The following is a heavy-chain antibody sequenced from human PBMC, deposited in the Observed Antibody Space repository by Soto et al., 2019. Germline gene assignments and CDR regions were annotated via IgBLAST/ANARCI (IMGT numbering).Heavy chain of an antibody. Sequence: GGSLRHSCAASGFTFSNYWMSWVRQAPGKGLEWVANIKQDGSEKYYMDSVKGRFTISRDNAKNSLYLQMNSLRAEDTAVYYCARDPYDYVWGSDDYWGQGTLVTVSS. V-gene: IGHV3-7*01. J-gene: IGHJ4*02. D-gene: IGHD3-16*01. CDR2: IKQDGSEK. CDR1: GFTFSNYW. CDR3: ARDPYDYVWGSDDY.